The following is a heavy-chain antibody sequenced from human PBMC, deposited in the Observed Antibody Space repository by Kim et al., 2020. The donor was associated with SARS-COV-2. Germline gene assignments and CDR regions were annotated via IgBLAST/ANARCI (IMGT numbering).Heavy chain of an antibody. CDR3: TSILEY. CDR2: VGDSR. V-gene: IGHV3-74*01. J-gene: IGHJ4*02. Sequence: VGDSRYYADSVTGRFTTSRDNANNMVYLQMNSLRVDDTAIYYCTSILEYWGQGALVTVSS. D-gene: IGHD3-3*02.